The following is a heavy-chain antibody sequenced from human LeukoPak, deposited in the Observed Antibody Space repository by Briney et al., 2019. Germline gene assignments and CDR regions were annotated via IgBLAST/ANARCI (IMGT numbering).Heavy chain of an antibody. J-gene: IGHJ4*02. CDR1: GYTFTSYG. CDR3: ARDSMGYGSGSYYNSDY. D-gene: IGHD3-10*01. V-gene: IGHV1-18*01. Sequence: EASVKVSCKASGYTFTSYGISWVRQAPGQGLEGMGWISAYNGNTNYAQKLQGIVTMTTDTSTSTAYMELRSLRSDDTAVYYCARDSMGYGSGSYYNSDYWGQGTLVTVSS. CDR2: ISAYNGNT.